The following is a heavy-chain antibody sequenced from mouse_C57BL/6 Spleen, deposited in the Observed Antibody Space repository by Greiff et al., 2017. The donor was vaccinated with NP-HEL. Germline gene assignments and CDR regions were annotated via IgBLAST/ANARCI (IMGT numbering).Heavy chain of an antibody. CDR1: GFRFNTYA. CDR2: LRSKSNNYAT. J-gene: IGHJ3*01. Sequence: EVQRVESGGGLVQPKGSLKLSCAASGFRFNTYAMNWVRQAPGKGLEWVARLRSKSNNYATSYAASVKARFTISRADSERMLYLQMNNLKPEDTAMYYCVRETYGNFLFAYWGQGTLVTVSA. V-gene: IGHV10-1*01. D-gene: IGHD2-1*01. CDR3: VRETYGNFLFAY.